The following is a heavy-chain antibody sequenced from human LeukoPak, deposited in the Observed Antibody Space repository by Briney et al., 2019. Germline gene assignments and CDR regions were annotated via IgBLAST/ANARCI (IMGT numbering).Heavy chain of an antibody. CDR1: GFTFSSYA. J-gene: IGHJ6*02. V-gene: IGHV3-23*01. CDR2: ISGSGGST. D-gene: IGHD3-10*01. CDR3: AKDLLLWFGGADYYYYGMDV. Sequence: PGGSLRLSCAASGFTFSSYAMSWVRQAPGKGLEWVSAISGSGGSTYYADSVKGRFTISRDNSKNTLYLQMNSLRAEDTAVYYCAKDLLLWFGGADYYYYGMDVWGQGTTVTVSS.